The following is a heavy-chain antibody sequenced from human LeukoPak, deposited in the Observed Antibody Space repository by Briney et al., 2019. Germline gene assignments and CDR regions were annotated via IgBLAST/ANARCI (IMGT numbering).Heavy chain of an antibody. CDR3: AREGGPYRPLDY. V-gene: IGHV4-4*02. Sequence: PSETLSLTCGVSGGSISSTNWWTWVRQPPGEGLEWIGEVHLGGRTNYNPSLESRVTMSVDMSENHISLKLTSVTAADTAVYYCAREGGPYRPLDYSGQGTLVTVSS. CDR1: GGSISSTNW. CDR2: VHLGGRT. J-gene: IGHJ4*02.